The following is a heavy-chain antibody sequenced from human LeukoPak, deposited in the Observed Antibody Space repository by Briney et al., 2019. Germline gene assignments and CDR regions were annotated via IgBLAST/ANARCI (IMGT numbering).Heavy chain of an antibody. Sequence: AASVKVSCKASGYTFTTCYMRWLRQAPGQGLEWMGWINPNSGGTNCAQKFQGRVTMTRDTSISTAYMELSSLRSDDTAVYYCARDRFGGGSFYVANYWGQGTLVTVSS. CDR2: INPNSGGT. CDR1: GYTFTTCY. D-gene: IGHD2-15*01. CDR3: ARDRFGGGSFYVANY. V-gene: IGHV1-2*02. J-gene: IGHJ4*02.